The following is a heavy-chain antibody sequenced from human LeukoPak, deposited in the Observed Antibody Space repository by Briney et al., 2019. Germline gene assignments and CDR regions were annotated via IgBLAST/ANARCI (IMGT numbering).Heavy chain of an antibody. V-gene: IGHV3-11*04. J-gene: IGHJ3*02. D-gene: IGHD6-13*01. CDR2: ISSSGSTI. Sequence: LSLTCAVYGGSFSDYYMSWIRQAPGKGLEWVSYISSSGSTIYYADSVKGRFTISRDNAKNSLYLQMNSLRAEDTAVYYCARKRRHLVPDAFDIWGQGTMVTVSS. CDR3: ARKRRHLVPDAFDI. CDR1: GGSFSDYY.